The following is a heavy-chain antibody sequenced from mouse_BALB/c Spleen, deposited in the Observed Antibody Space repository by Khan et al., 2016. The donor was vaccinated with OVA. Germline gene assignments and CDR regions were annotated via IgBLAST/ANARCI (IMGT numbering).Heavy chain of an antibody. CDR3: ARAYGSNLWFFDV. V-gene: IGHV2-9*02. CDR2: IWAGGST. D-gene: IGHD1-1*01. CDR1: GSSLTNYG. Sequence: VELVESGPGLVAPSQSLSITCTVSGSSLTNYGVHWVRQPPGKGLEWLGVIWAGGSTNYNSALMSRLSISKDNSRSQVFLKMNSLQTDDTAMYFCARAYGSNLWFFDVWGAGTTVTVSS. J-gene: IGHJ1*01.